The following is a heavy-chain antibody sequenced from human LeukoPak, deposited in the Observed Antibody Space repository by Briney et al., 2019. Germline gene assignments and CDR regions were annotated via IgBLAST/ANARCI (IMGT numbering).Heavy chain of an antibody. V-gene: IGHV3-21*01. Sequence: GGSLRLSCAASGFTFSSYSMNWVRQAPGKGLEWVSSISSSSSYIYYAGSVKGRFTISRDNAKNSLYLQMNSLRAEDTAVYYCARDTAGGSGTYWGQGTLVTVSS. CDR2: ISSSSSYI. J-gene: IGHJ4*02. CDR1: GFTFSSYS. D-gene: IGHD6-19*01. CDR3: ARDTAGGSGTY.